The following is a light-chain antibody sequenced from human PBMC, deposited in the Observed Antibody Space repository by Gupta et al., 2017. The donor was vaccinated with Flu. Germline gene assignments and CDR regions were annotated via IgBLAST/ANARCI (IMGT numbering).Light chain of an antibody. CDR1: KIGTES. J-gene: IGLJ3*02. Sequence: YVLTQPPSVSVVPGQTATIACGADKIGTESVHWYQRRPGQAPVLVVYDDHYRPSGIPERFSGSNSGNTATLTISGVEAGDEADYYCQVWESSGNWVFGGGTKLTV. CDR3: QVWESSGNWV. V-gene: IGLV3-21*02. CDR2: DDH.